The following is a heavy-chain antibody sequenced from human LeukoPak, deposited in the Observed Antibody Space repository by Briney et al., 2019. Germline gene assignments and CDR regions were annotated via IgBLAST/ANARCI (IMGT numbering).Heavy chain of an antibody. CDR1: LFTFSTYW. V-gene: IGHV3-7*03. CDR3: ARQNTPHGNFDY. CDR2: IKEDGSLK. J-gene: IGHJ4*02. D-gene: IGHD1-26*01. Sequence: GWALRLSCATSLFTFSTYWISWVRPAPAKGLQWVANIKEDGSLKYYVHSVKGRFTISRDNAKNSLYLQINSLRVEDTAVYYCARQNTPHGNFDYWGQGILVTVSS.